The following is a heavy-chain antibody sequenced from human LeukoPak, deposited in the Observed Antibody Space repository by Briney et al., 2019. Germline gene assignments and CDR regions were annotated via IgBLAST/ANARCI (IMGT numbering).Heavy chain of an antibody. CDR2: ISGSAITT. J-gene: IGHJ4*02. CDR3: EQWSFDY. V-gene: IGHV3-23*01. Sequence: SGGSLRLSCAASGFTFTSYAMSWVRQAPGRGLEWVSAISGSAITTYYVDSVKGRFTISRDNSKNTLYLQMNSLRAEDTAVYYCEQWSFDYWGQGTLVTVSS. CDR1: GFTFTSYA. D-gene: IGHD6-19*01.